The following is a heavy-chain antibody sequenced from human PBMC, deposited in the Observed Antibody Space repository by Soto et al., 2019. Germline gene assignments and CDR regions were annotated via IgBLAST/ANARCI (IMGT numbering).Heavy chain of an antibody. J-gene: IGHJ6*04. D-gene: IGHD3-3*01. CDR3: ARVAWYDFWSGYYVGSYGMEV. Sequence: GGSRRLSCAASGFTFSSYSMNWVRQAPGKGLEWVSSISSSISYIYYADSVKGRFTISRDNAKNSLYLQMNSLRAEDTAVYYCARVAWYDFWSGYYVGSYGMEVWDKGNPVIVSA. CDR1: GFTFSSYS. V-gene: IGHV3-21*01. CDR2: ISSSISYI.